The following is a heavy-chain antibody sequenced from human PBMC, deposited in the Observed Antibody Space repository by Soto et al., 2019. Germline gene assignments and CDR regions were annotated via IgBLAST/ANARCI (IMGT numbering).Heavy chain of an antibody. CDR3: ARDSSSSLLFDY. CDR1: GFTVSSNY. CDR2: IYSGGST. Sequence: TGGSLRLSCAASGFTVSSNYMSWVRQAPGKGLEWVSLIYSGGSTYYADSVKGRFTISRHNSQNTLSLQMNSLRAEDTAVYYCARDSSSSLLFDYWGQGTLVTVSS. D-gene: IGHD6-6*01. J-gene: IGHJ4*02. V-gene: IGHV3-53*04.